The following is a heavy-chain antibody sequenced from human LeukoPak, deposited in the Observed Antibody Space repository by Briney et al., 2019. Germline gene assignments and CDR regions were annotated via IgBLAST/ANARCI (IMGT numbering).Heavy chain of an antibody. V-gene: IGHV3-30*19. CDR3: ARDFIRGAPDYLDL. CDR1: GFTFSSYA. Sequence: PGESLRLSCAASGFTFSSYAMHWVRQAPGKGLEWVAVIGYDGVNKFYTDSVKGRFTISRDDSESTLYLQMDSLRAEDTAVYYCARDFIRGAPDYLDLWGQGILVTVSS. J-gene: IGHJ4*02. CDR2: IGYDGVNK. D-gene: IGHD3-10*01.